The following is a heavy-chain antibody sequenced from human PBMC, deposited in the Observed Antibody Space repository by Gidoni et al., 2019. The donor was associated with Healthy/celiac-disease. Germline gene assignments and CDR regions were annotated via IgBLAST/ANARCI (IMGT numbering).Heavy chain of an antibody. CDR1: GFTFSSYG. V-gene: IGHV3-30*18. D-gene: IGHD6-6*01. Sequence: QVQLVESGGGVVQPARSLRLSCAASGFTFSSYGMHWVRQAPGKGLEWVAVISYDGSNKYYADSVKGRFTISRDNSKNTLYLQMNSLRAEDTAVYYCAKDVSSSPGDDAFDIWGQGTMVTVSS. CDR2: ISYDGSNK. J-gene: IGHJ3*02. CDR3: AKDVSSSPGDDAFDI.